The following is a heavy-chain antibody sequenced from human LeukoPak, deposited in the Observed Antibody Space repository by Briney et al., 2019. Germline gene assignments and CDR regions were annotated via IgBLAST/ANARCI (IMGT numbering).Heavy chain of an antibody. CDR2: IYYSGST. D-gene: IGHD6-19*01. CDR1: GGSISSSSYY. J-gene: IGHJ4*02. Sequence: SETLSLTCTVSGGSISSSSYYWGWIRQPPGKGLEWIGSIYYSGSTYCNPSLKSRVTISVDTSKNQFSLKLSSVTAADTAVYYCARQEQWLVRGAGYYFNYWGQGTLVTVSS. CDR3: ARQEQWLVRGAGYYFNY. V-gene: IGHV4-39*01.